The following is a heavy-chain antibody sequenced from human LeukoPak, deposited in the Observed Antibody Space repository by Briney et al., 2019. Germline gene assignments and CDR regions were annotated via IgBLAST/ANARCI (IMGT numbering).Heavy chain of an antibody. D-gene: IGHD5-12*01. V-gene: IGHV1-18*04. Sequence: ASVKVSCKASGYTFTGYYMHWERQAPGQGLEWMGWISPSNGNTDYAQKFQGRVTMTTDISTTTAYLELRSLRSDDTAVYYCATDTSYSWYDTFGEYWGQGTLVTVSS. J-gene: IGHJ4*02. CDR2: ISPSNGNT. CDR1: GYTFTGYY. CDR3: ATDTSYSWYDTFGEY.